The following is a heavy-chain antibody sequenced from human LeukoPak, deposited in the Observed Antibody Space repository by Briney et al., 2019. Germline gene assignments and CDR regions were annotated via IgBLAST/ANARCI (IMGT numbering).Heavy chain of an antibody. CDR1: GGSISSSTNW. CDR2: IYHSGST. J-gene: IGHJ4*02. Sequence: PSETLSLTCAVSGGSISSSTNWWSWVRQPPGKGLEWIGEIYHSGSTNYDPSLKSRLTISVDKSNNQFSLRLGSVTAADSAVYYCVYGGNSGDWLYWGQGTLVTVSS. V-gene: IGHV4-4*02. CDR3: VYGGNSGDWLY. D-gene: IGHD4-23*01.